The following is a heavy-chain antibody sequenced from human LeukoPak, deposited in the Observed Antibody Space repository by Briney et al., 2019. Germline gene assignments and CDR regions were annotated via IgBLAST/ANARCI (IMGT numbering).Heavy chain of an antibody. D-gene: IGHD2-2*01. Sequence: SVKVSCKASGDTFNSYGFSWVRQAPGQGLEWMGGIIPIFGSANYAQKFQGRVTITADESTSTAYMELSSLRSEDTAVYYCAVGYCGSTSCYNWFDPWGQGTLVTVSS. CDR1: GDTFNSYG. CDR3: AVGYCGSTSCYNWFDP. J-gene: IGHJ5*02. V-gene: IGHV1-69*13. CDR2: IIPIFGSA.